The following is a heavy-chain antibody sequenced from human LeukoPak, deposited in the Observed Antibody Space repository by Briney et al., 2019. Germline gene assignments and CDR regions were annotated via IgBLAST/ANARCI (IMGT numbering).Heavy chain of an antibody. CDR1: GFTFSSYW. CDR2: IKQDGSEK. J-gene: IGHJ3*02. Sequence: GGSLRLSCAASGFTFSSYWMSWVRQAPGKGLEWVANIKQDGSEKYYVDSVKGRFTISRDNAKNSLYLQMNSLRAEDTAVYYCAREGETVVVPAAIGGFFAFNIWGQGKMVTVFS. CDR3: AREGETVVVPAAIGGFFAFNI. V-gene: IGHV3-7*01. D-gene: IGHD2-2*01.